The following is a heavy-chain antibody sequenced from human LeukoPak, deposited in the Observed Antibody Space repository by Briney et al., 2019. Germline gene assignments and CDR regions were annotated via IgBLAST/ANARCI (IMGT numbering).Heavy chain of an antibody. CDR3: TKVSTTGVGGRGYFDQ. V-gene: IGHV3-20*04. J-gene: IGHJ4*02. Sequence: GGSLRLSCAASGFSFDDYGMSWVRQGPGKGLEWVSAINWNGDTTGYADSVEGRFTISRDNAKNSLNLQMNSLRAEDTAVYYCTKVSTTGVGGRGYFDQWGQGTQVTVSS. CDR1: GFSFDDYG. CDR2: INWNGDTT. D-gene: IGHD1-1*01.